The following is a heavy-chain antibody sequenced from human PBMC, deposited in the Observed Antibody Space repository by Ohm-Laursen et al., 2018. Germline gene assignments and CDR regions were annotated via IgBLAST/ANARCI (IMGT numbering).Heavy chain of an antibody. J-gene: IGHJ4*02. CDR3: ARNIAAYYFDS. Sequence: SLRLSCAASGFTFSSYAMSWVRQAPGKGLEWVSAISGSGGSTYYADSVKGRFTISRDNSKNTLYLQMNSLRAEDTAIYYCARNIAAYYFDSWGQGTLVTVSS. CDR2: ISGSGGST. V-gene: IGHV3-23*01. D-gene: IGHD5-12*01. CDR1: GFTFSSYA.